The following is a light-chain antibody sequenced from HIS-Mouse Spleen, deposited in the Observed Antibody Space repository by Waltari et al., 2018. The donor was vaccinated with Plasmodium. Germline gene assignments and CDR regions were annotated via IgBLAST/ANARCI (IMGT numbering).Light chain of an antibody. Sequence: EIVMTQSPATLSVSPGERATFPCRASQSVSSNLAWYQQKPGHAPRLLTYCASTSATGIPARFSGSGSGTEFTLTISSLQSEDFAVYYCQQYNNWSFTFGPGTKVDIK. CDR1: QSVSSN. V-gene: IGKV3-15*01. CDR3: QQYNNWSFT. CDR2: CAS. J-gene: IGKJ3*01.